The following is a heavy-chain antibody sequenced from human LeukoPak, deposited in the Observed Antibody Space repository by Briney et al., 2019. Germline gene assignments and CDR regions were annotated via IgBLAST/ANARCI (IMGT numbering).Heavy chain of an antibody. D-gene: IGHD3-3*01. CDR1: GYTFTSYG. V-gene: IGHV1-18*01. J-gene: IGHJ4*02. CDR2: ISAYNGNT. CDR3: ARVNYDSWSGRDTYYFDY. Sequence: ASAKVSCKASGYTFTSYGISWVRQAPGQGLEWMGWISAYNGNTNYAQKLQGRVTMTTDTSTSTAYMELRSLRSDDTAVYYCARVNYDSWSGRDTYYFDYWGQGTLVTVSS.